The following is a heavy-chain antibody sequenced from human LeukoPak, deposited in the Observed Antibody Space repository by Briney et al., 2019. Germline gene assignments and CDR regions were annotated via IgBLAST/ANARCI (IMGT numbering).Heavy chain of an antibody. J-gene: IGHJ4*02. CDR3: ARGINSGWYSDY. CDR1: GASFSGSY. D-gene: IGHD6-19*01. CDR2: INHGGST. Sequence: SETLSLTCGVYGASFSGSYWTWVRQPPGKGLEWIGEINHGGSTNYNPSLKSRVTISVDTSNNQFSLKLSSVTAADTAVYYCARGINSGWYSDYWGQGTLVTVSS. V-gene: IGHV4-34*01.